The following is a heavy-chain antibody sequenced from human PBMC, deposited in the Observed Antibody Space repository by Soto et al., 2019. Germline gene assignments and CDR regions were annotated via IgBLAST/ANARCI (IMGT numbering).Heavy chain of an antibody. J-gene: IGHJ4*02. CDR2: INPNSGGA. V-gene: IGHV1-2*04. D-gene: IGHD1-26*01. Sequence: QVQLVQSGAEVKKPGSSVKVSCKASGYTFTGYYIHWVRQAPGQGLEWMGWINPNSGGANYAQKFQGWVHMTRDTSINPAYMEMSRLGSDDTAVYFCSRSMTGWELGYYFDYWGQGTLVTVSS. CDR1: GYTFTGYY. CDR3: SRSMTGWELGYYFDY.